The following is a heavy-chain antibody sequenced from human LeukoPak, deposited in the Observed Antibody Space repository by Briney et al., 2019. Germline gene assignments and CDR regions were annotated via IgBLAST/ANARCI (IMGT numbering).Heavy chain of an antibody. CDR3: ARDVVGGWYKVGDY. D-gene: IGHD6-19*01. Sequence: GESLRLSCAASGFSFSTYNMNWVRQAPGKGLEWVSSISSGSSYIYYADSVKGRFTISRDNAKDSLYLQMNSLRAEDTAVYYCARDVVGGWYKVGDYWGQGTLVTVSS. CDR1: GFSFSTYN. CDR2: ISSGSSYI. J-gene: IGHJ4*02. V-gene: IGHV3-21*01.